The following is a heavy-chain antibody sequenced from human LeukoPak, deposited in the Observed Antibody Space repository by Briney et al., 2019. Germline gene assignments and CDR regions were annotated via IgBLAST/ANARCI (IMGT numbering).Heavy chain of an antibody. V-gene: IGHV3-48*03. J-gene: IGHJ4*02. D-gene: IGHD6-19*01. Sequence: GGSLRLSCAASGFTFSSYEMNWVRQAPGKGLDWVSYIGSRGATIYYADSVKGRFTISRDNAKNSLYLQMNSLRAEDTAVYNCAKNPLTLTGYSSGWYYFDYWGQGTLVTVSS. CDR2: IGSRGATI. CDR1: GFTFSSYE. CDR3: AKNPLTLTGYSSGWYYFDY.